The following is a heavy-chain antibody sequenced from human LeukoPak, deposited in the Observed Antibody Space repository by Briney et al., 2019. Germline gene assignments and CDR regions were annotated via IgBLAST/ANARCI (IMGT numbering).Heavy chain of an antibody. D-gene: IGHD5-18*01. CDR1: GYTFTSYC. CDR3: ASGAQLWLIGP. V-gene: IGHV1-46*01. Sequence: GASVKVSCKASGYTFTSYCMHWVRQAPGQGLEWMGIINPSGGSTSYAQKFQGRVTMTRDTSTSTVYMELSSLRSEDTAVYYCASGAQLWLIGPWGQGTLVTVSS. CDR2: INPSGGST. J-gene: IGHJ4*02.